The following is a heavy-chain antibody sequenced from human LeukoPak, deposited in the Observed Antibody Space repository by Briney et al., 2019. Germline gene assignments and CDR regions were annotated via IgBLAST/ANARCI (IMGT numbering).Heavy chain of an antibody. V-gene: IGHV3-30*18. CDR1: GFTFGSYG. D-gene: IGHD6-6*01. J-gene: IGHJ5*02. Sequence: GRSLRLSCAASGFTFGSYGMHWVRQAPVKGLEWVAVISYDGSNKYYADSVKGRFTISRDNSKNTLYLQMNSLRAEDTAVYYCAKDWREQLVESFWGWFDPWGQGTLVTVSS. CDR3: AKDWREQLVESFWGWFDP. CDR2: ISYDGSNK.